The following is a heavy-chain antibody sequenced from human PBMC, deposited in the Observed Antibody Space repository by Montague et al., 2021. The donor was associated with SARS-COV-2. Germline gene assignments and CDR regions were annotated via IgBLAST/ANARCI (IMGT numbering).Heavy chain of an antibody. D-gene: IGHD3-3*01. CDR1: GFQFDDSG. CDR2: INWSADKT. Sequence: SLRLSCAASGFQFDDSGMTWVRQAPGKGLEWVCDINWSADKTTYADSVKGRFTISRDNAKNSLFLQMNSLRAEDTALYYCARYYGGSFYGLDVWGQGTTVIVSS. CDR3: ARYYGGSFYGLDV. J-gene: IGHJ6*02. V-gene: IGHV3-20*04.